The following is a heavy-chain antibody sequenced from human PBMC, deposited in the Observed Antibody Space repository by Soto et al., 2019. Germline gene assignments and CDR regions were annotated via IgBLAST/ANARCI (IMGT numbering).Heavy chain of an antibody. D-gene: IGHD6-19*01. CDR3: AKDLRIAVAGTDYFDS. V-gene: IGHV3-30*18. J-gene: IGHJ4*02. Sequence: SLRLSCAASGFSFSSYGMHWVCQAPGKGLEWVAVISYDVTNKYYADSVKGRFTISRDNSKNTLYLQMNSLRAEDTAVYYCAKDLRIAVAGTDYFDSWGQGTLVTVSS. CDR2: ISYDVTNK. CDR1: GFSFSSYG.